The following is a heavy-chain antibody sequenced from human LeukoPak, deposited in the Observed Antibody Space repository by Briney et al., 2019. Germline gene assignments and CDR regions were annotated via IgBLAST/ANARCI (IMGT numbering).Heavy chain of an antibody. CDR2: IKQDGSEK. Sequence: GGSLRLSCAVSGFTFSSYWMSWVRQAPGKGLEWVANIKQDGSEKYYVDPVKGRFTISRDNAKNSLYLQMNSLRAEDTAVYYCARDAIAAAGGNWFDPWGQGTLVTVSS. D-gene: IGHD6-13*01. CDR3: ARDAIAAAGGNWFDP. V-gene: IGHV3-7*03. J-gene: IGHJ5*02. CDR1: GFTFSSYW.